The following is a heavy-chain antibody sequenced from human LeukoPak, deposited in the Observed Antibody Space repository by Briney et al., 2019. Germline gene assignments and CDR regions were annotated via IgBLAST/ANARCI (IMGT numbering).Heavy chain of an antibody. J-gene: IGHJ4*02. CDR2: SYTSGST. Sequence: PSETLSLTCTVGGGFISSGSYYWRWIRQPAGKGLEWIGRSYTSGSTNYNPSLKSRVTISVDTSKNQFSLKLSSVTAADTAVYYCARISLTGYAPISGYFDYWGQGTLVTVSS. CDR1: GGFISSGSYY. V-gene: IGHV4-61*02. CDR3: ARISLTGYAPISGYFDY. D-gene: IGHD3-9*01.